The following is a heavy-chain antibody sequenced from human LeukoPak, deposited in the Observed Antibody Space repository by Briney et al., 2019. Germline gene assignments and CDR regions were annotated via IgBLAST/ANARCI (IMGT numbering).Heavy chain of an antibody. CDR3: ARVEDYYGSGSYYNWYWYFDL. Sequence: PGGSLRLSCAASGFTFSSYEMNWVRQAPGKGLEWVSYISSSGSTIYYADSVKGRFTISRDNAKNSLYLQMNSLRAEDTAVYYCARVEDYYGSGSYYNWYWYFDLWGRGTLVTVSS. CDR2: ISSSGSTI. D-gene: IGHD3-10*01. CDR1: GFTFSSYE. V-gene: IGHV3-48*03. J-gene: IGHJ2*01.